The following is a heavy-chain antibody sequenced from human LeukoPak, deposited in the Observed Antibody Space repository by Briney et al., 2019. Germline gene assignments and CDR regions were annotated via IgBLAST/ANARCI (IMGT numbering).Heavy chain of an antibody. D-gene: IGHD3-10*01. V-gene: IGHV3-21*01. CDR1: GFTFSSYS. CDR3: ARDRGHTRGDYFDY. CDR2: TSSSSSYI. J-gene: IGHJ4*02. Sequence: GGSLRLSCAASGFTFSSYSMNWVRQAPGKGLEWVSSTSSSSSYIYYADSVKGRFTISRDNAKNSLYLQMNSLRAEDTAVYYCARDRGHTRGDYFDYWGQGTLVTVSS.